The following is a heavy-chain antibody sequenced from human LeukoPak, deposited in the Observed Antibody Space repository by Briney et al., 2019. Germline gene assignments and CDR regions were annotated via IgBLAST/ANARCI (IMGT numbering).Heavy chain of an antibody. V-gene: IGHV3-9*01. J-gene: IGHJ4*02. D-gene: IGHD1-1*01. CDR3: ARVGYGSRYFDY. Sequence: PGRSLRLSCAASGFTFDDYAMHWVRQAPGKGLEWVSGISWNSGSIGYADSVKGRFTISRDNAKNSLYLQMNSLRAEDTAVYYCARVGYGSRYFDYWGQGTLVTVSS. CDR2: ISWNSGSI. CDR1: GFTFDDYA.